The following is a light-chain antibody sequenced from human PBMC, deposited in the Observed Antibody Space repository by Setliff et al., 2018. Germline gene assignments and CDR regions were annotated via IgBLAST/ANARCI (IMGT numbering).Light chain of an antibody. CDR2: DVS. Sequence: QSALAQPASVSGSPGQSITISCTGTSSDVGGYNYVSWYQQHPGKAPKLMIYDVSNRPSGVSNRFSGSKSGNTASLTISGLQAEDEADYYCSSYTSSSTQVFGTGTTVTV. J-gene: IGLJ1*01. V-gene: IGLV2-14*03. CDR3: SSYTSSSTQV. CDR1: SSDVGGYNY.